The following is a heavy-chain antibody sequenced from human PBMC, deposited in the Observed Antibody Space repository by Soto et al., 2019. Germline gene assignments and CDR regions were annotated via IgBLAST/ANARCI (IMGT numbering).Heavy chain of an antibody. CDR1: GGXISXXGXX. CDR3: ARGPPMIH. D-gene: IGHD3-22*01. J-gene: IGHJ4*02. Sequence: TXSXTXTVSGGXISXXGXXXSWIRQHPGKGLEWIGYIYYSGSTYYNPSLKSRVTISVDTSKNQFSLKLSSVTAADTAVYYCARGPPMIHWGQGTLVTV. V-gene: IGHV4-31*03. CDR2: IYYSGST.